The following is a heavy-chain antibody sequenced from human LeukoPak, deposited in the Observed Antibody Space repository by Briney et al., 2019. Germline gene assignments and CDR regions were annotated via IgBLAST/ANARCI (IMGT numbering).Heavy chain of an antibody. CDR1: GFTFSSYG. D-gene: IGHD3-3*01. Sequence: GGSLRLSCVASGFTFSSYGMTWVRQAPGKGLEWVSALSGSGSLTYYADSVKGRFTISRDNSKNTLDLQMNSLRVEDTAVYYCAKRLYDFWAPFDSWGQGTLVAVSS. J-gene: IGHJ4*02. CDR3: AKRLYDFWAPFDS. V-gene: IGHV3-23*01. CDR2: LSGSGSLT.